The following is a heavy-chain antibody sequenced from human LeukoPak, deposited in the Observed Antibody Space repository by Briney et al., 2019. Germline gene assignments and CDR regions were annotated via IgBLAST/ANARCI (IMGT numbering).Heavy chain of an antibody. J-gene: IGHJ5*02. D-gene: IGHD5-12*01. CDR1: GDSVSSNSAA. CDR3: ARGLATKRLGGPRDNWFDP. CDR2: TYYRSKWYN. Sequence: SQTLSLTCAISGDSVSSNSAAWNWIRQSPSRGLEWLGRTYYRSKWYNDYAVSVKSRITINPDTSKNQFSLQLNSVTPEDTAVYYCARGLATKRLGGPRDNWFDPWGQGTLVTVSS. V-gene: IGHV6-1*01.